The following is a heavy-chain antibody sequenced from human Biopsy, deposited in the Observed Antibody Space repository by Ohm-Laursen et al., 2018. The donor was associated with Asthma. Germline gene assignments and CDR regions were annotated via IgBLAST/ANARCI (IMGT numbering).Heavy chain of an antibody. CDR1: GYTFNSAG. J-gene: IGHJ6*02. Sequence: AASAKASRKTSGYTFNSAGITWVRQAPGQGLEWMGWISVYNGNTKVAQKLQDRVTMITDTSTSTAYMELRSLRSDDTAVYFCARAVDYSHYYGIDVWGQGTTVTVS. V-gene: IGHV1-18*01. D-gene: IGHD3-10*01. CDR3: ARAVDYSHYYGIDV. CDR2: ISVYNGNT.